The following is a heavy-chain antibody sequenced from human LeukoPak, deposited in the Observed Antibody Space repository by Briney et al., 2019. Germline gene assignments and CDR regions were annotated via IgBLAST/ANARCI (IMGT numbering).Heavy chain of an antibody. D-gene: IGHD1-26*01. CDR3: ARALLPNGWYDGMDV. Sequence: ASVKVSCKASGYTFTSYYMHWVRQAPGQGLEWMGIINPSGGSTSYAQKFQGRVTMTRDTSTSTVYMELSSLRSEDTAVYYCARALLPNGWYDGMDVWGQGTTVTVSS. CDR2: INPSGGST. CDR1: GYTFTSYY. V-gene: IGHV1-46*01. J-gene: IGHJ6*02.